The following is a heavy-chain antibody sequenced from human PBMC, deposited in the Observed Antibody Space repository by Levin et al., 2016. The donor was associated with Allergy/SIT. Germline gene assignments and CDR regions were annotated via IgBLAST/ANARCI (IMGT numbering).Heavy chain of an antibody. CDR2: MTYSGTT. CDR3: ASRQSLDDAQNDY. D-gene: IGHD1-1*01. V-gene: IGHV4-39*02. CDR1: GVSIITTDYY. Sequence: SETLSLTCTVSGVSIITTDYYWGWIRQPPGTGLEWIGSMTYSGTTYYNPSLKSRITVSGDTSKNLFSLKMSSVTAADTAIYYCASRQSLDDAQNDYWGQGTLVTVSS. J-gene: IGHJ4*02.